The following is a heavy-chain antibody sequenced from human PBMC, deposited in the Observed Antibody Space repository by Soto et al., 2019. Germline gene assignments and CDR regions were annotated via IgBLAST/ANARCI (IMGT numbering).Heavy chain of an antibody. CDR3: TRAIWGSSRWWDY. V-gene: IGHV3-11*05. J-gene: IGHJ4*02. D-gene: IGHD6-13*01. CDR1: GFTFSDYY. CDR2: ISSSSSHT. Sequence: QVQLVESGGGLVKPGGSLRLSCAASGFTFSDYYMSWLRQAPGKGLEWVSYISSSSSHTNYADSVKGRFTISRDNAKNSLYLQMNRLRTGDTAVYYCTRAIWGSSRWWDYWGQGTLVTVSS.